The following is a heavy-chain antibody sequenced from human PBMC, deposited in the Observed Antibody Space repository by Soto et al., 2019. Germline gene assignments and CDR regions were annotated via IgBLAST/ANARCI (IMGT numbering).Heavy chain of an antibody. V-gene: IGHV1-3*01. CDR1: GYTFTSYA. Sequence: ASVKVSCKASGYTFTSYAMHWVRQAPGQRLEWMGWINAGNGNTKYSQKFQGRVTITRDTSASTAYMELRSLRSDDTAVYYCARDLSQTNYCGGDCYNNWFDPWGQGTLVTVSS. CDR2: INAGNGNT. CDR3: ARDLSQTNYCGGDCYNNWFDP. J-gene: IGHJ5*02. D-gene: IGHD2-21*02.